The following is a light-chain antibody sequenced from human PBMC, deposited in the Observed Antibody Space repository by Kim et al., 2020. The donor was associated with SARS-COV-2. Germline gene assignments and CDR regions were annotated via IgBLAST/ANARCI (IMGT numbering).Light chain of an antibody. CDR1: QTFGSW. Sequence: SASIGAGVTLPCRASQTFGSWLAWYKQKPGKAPELLIFQASNLETGVPSRFSGGGSGTEFTLTISSLQPDDFATYYCQNYDSDSTFGQGTKVDIK. CDR3: QNYDSDST. V-gene: IGKV1-5*03. CDR2: QAS. J-gene: IGKJ1*01.